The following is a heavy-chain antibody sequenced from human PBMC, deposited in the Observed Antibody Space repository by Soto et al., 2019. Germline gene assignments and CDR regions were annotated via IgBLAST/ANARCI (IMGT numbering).Heavy chain of an antibody. V-gene: IGHV1-18*01. CDR3: ARDPPPPDY. CDR1: GYTFASYA. Sequence: QVQLVQSGAEVKKPGASVKVSCKASGYTFASYAISWMRQAPGQGLEWMGWISAYNGNTNYAQKLQGRVNMNTDTSTSTAYMELSSLRSDDTAVYYCARDPPPPDYWGQGTLVTVSS. CDR2: ISAYNGNT. J-gene: IGHJ4*02.